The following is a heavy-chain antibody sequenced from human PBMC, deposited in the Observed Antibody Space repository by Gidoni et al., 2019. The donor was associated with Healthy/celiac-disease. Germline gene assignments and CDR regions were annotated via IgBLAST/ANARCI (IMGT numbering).Heavy chain of an antibody. CDR2: IYHSGST. CDR3: ARTFGTTYPYCGGDCPRKAFDI. CDR1: GYSISSGYY. D-gene: IGHD2-21*02. V-gene: IGHV4-38-2*02. Sequence: QVQLQESGPGLVKPSETLSLTCTVSGYSISSGYYWGWIRQPPGKGLEWIGSIYHSGSTYYNPSLKSRVTISVDTSKNQFSLKLSSVTAADTAVYYCARTFGTTYPYCGGDCPRKAFDIWGQGTMVTVSS. J-gene: IGHJ3*02.